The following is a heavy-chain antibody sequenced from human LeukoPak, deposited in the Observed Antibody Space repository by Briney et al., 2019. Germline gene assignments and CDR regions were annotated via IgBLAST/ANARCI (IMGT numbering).Heavy chain of an antibody. CDR3: ARERVDTAMVRDIDY. J-gene: IGHJ4*02. Sequence: GGSLRLSCAASGFTFSDYYMSWIRQAPGKGLEWISYISSSGSTIYYADSVKGRSTISRDNAKNSLYLQMNSLRAEDTAVYYCARERVDTAMVRDIDYWGQGTLVTVSS. D-gene: IGHD5-18*01. V-gene: IGHV3-11*01. CDR2: ISSSGSTI. CDR1: GFTFSDYY.